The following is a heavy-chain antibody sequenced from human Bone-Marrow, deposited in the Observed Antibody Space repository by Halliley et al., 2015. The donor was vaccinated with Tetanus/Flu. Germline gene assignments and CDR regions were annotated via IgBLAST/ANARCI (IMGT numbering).Heavy chain of an antibody. D-gene: IGHD1-7*01. Sequence: SLRLSCAASGFSVSGTYMSWVRQGPRKGLEWVSIIYTGGPTFYADSVKGRFTISRDNSKNTVYLQMNSLRGEDTAIYYCARVRRELDYYFDSWGQGTLVPVSS. CDR3: ARVRRELDYYFDS. J-gene: IGHJ4*02. CDR2: IYTGGPT. V-gene: IGHV3-53*01. CDR1: GFSVSGTY.